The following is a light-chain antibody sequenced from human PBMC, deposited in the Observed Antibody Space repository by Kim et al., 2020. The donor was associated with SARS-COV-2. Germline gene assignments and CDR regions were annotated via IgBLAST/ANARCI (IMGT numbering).Light chain of an antibody. CDR3: ATWDDTLYGWV. J-gene: IGLJ3*02. CDR2: GNY. V-gene: IGLV1-44*01. Sequence: TTSCDGRTTNVATNPVNCCQNLPVTAPKLLIYGNYHRPSGVPDLFSGSKSGTSASLAISGLQSEDEADYYCATWDDTLYGWVFGGGTKVTVL. CDR1: TTNVATNP.